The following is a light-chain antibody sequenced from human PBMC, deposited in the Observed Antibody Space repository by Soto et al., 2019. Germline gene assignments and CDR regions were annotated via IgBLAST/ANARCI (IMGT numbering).Light chain of an antibody. J-gene: IGKJ1*01. CDR1: ETISTY. V-gene: IGKV1-39*01. Sequence: DIPMTQSPSSLSASVGDRVTITCRASETISTYLNWYQQKPGKAPKLLIYGASSLQSGVPSRFSGSGSGTGFTLTISSLQPEDFATYYCQQSYTTPGTFGQGTKVEIK. CDR2: GAS. CDR3: QQSYTTPGT.